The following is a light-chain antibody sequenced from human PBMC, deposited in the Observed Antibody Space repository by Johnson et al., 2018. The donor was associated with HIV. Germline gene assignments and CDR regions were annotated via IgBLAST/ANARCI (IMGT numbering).Light chain of an antibody. J-gene: IGLJ1*01. CDR1: SSNIGNNY. V-gene: IGLV1-51*01. CDR2: DNN. CDR3: GTWDSSLRGGV. Sequence: QSVLTQPPSVSAAPGQKVTISCSGSSSNIGNNYVSWYQQLPGTAPKLLIYDNNKRPSGIPDRFSGSKSGTSATLGITGLQTGDAADYYCGTWDSSLRGGVFGTRTKVTVL.